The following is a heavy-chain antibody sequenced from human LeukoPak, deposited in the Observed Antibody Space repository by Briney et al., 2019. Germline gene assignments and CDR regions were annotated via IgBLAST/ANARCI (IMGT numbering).Heavy chain of an antibody. V-gene: IGHV1-46*01. CDR1: GYTFTSYH. J-gene: IGHJ4*02. D-gene: IGHD3-22*01. Sequence: ASVKVSCKASGYTFTSYHMHWVRQAPGQGLEWMGIINPSGGSTSYAQKFQGRVTMTRDTSTSTVYMELSSLRSEDPAVYYCARGPLDYYDSSGGGDYWGQGTLVTVSS. CDR3: ARGPLDYYDSSGGGDY. CDR2: INPSGGST.